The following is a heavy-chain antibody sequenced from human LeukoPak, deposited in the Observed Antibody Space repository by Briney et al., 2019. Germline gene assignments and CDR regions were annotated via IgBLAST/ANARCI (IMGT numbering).Heavy chain of an antibody. Sequence: SETLSLTCAVYGGSFSGYYWSWIRQPPGKGLEWIGEINHSGSTNYTPSLKSRVTISVDTSKNQFSLKLSSVTAADTAVYYCARAAKPGYYYYYYMDVWGKGTTVTVSS. J-gene: IGHJ6*03. CDR1: GGSFSGYY. D-gene: IGHD1-14*01. CDR3: ARAAKPGYYYYYYMDV. CDR2: INHSGST. V-gene: IGHV4-34*01.